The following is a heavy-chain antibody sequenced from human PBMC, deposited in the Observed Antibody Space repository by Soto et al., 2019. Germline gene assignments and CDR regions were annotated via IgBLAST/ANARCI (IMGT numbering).Heavy chain of an antibody. J-gene: IGHJ6*02. Sequence: GESLKISCQGSGYSFTSYWIGWARQMPGKGLEWMGIIYPGDSDTRYSPSFQGQVTISADKSISTAYLQWSSLKASDTAMYYCARTAAAGKYYNGMDVWGQGTTVTVSS. D-gene: IGHD6-13*01. CDR3: ARTAAAGKYYNGMDV. CDR2: IYPGDSDT. CDR1: GYSFTSYW. V-gene: IGHV5-51*01.